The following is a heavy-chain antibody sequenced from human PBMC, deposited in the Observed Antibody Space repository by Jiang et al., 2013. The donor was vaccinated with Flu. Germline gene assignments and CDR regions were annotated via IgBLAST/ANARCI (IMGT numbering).Heavy chain of an antibody. D-gene: IGHD1-26*01. CDR2: IIPILGIA. CDR1: GGTFSSYT. Sequence: GAEVKKPGSSVKVSCKASGGTFSSYTISWVRQAPGQGLEWMGRIIPILGIANYAQKFQGRVTITADKSTSTAYMELSSLRSEDTAVYYCTSGVESGSYSILLRHNWFDPWGQGNPGHRLL. CDR3: TSGVESGSYSILLRHNWFDP. V-gene: IGHV1-69*02. J-gene: IGHJ5*02.